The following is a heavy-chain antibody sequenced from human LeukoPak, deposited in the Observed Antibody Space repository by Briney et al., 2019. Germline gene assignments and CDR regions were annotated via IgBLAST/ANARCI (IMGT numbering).Heavy chain of an antibody. Sequence: ASVKVSCKASGYTFTTYGISWVRQAPGQGLEWVGWISAYSGHTNYAQKFQGRVTMTTDTSTSTAYMELGSLRSDDTAVYYCARASVVAAGTRYFLHWGQGTLVTVSS. CDR1: GYTFTTYG. V-gene: IGHV1-18*01. CDR3: ARASVVAAGTRYFLH. D-gene: IGHD6-13*01. J-gene: IGHJ1*01. CDR2: ISAYSGHT.